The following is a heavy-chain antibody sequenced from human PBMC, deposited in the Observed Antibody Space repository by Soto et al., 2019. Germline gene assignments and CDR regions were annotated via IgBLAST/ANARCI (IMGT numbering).Heavy chain of an antibody. CDR1: ECPFIDFD. CDR3: ARPVTTFYYYGMDV. D-gene: IGHD4-17*01. CDR2: ISGSGSST. V-gene: IGHV3-23*01. J-gene: IGHJ6*02. Sequence: VRFMRVSCTALECPFIDFDRSWIRTATGKGLEWVSAISGSGSSTYYADSVKGRFTISRDNSKNTLYLQMNSLRAEDTAVYYCARPVTTFYYYGMDVWGQGTTVTVSS.